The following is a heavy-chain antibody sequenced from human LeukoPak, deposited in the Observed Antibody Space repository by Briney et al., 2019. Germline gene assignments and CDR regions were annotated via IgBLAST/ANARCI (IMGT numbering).Heavy chain of an antibody. V-gene: IGHV3-23*01. CDR3: ARDEGYYGSGSPWAFDI. CDR1: GFTFSSYA. D-gene: IGHD3-10*01. Sequence: GGSLRLSCAASGFTFSSYAMSWVRQAPGKGLEWVSAISGSGGSTYYADSVKGRFTISRDNSKNTLYLQMNSLRAEDTAVYYCARDEGYYGSGSPWAFDIWGQGTMVTVSS. J-gene: IGHJ3*02. CDR2: ISGSGGST.